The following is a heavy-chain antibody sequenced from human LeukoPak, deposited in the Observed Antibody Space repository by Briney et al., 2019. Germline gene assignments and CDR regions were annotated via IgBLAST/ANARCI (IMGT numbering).Heavy chain of an antibody. Sequence: ASVKVSCKASGYTFTGYYMHWVRQAPGQALEWMGWINPNSGGTNYAQKFQGRVTMTRDTSISTAYMELSRLRSDDTAVYYCARVSYNWNYFGMDVWGQGTTVTVSS. CDR2: INPNSGGT. D-gene: IGHD1-20*01. V-gene: IGHV1-2*02. CDR1: GYTFTGYY. J-gene: IGHJ6*02. CDR3: ARVSYNWNYFGMDV.